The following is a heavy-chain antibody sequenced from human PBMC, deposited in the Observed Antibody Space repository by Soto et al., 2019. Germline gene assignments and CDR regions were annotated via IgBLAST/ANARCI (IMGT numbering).Heavy chain of an antibody. CDR1: GGSISSSSYY. Sequence: SETLSLTCTVSGGSISSSSYYWGWIRQPPGKGLEWIGSIYYSGSTYYNPSLKSRVTISVDTSKNQFSLKLSSVTAADTAVYYCASPMDSSPDGSFDYWGQGTLVTVSS. CDR2: IYYSGST. J-gene: IGHJ4*02. D-gene: IGHD6-13*01. V-gene: IGHV4-39*01. CDR3: ASPMDSSPDGSFDY.